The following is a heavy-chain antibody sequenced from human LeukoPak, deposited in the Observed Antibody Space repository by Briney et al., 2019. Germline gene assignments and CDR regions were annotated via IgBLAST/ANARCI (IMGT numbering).Heavy chain of an antibody. CDR2: INHSGST. Sequence: SETLSLTCAVYGGSFSGYYWSWIRQPPGKGLEWIGEINHSGSTNYNPSLKSRVTISVDTSKNQFSLKLSSVTAADTAVYYCAGIPRLRYFDWLRDYWGQGTLVTVSS. V-gene: IGHV4-34*01. CDR1: GGSFSGYY. J-gene: IGHJ4*02. CDR3: AGIPRLRYFDWLRDY. D-gene: IGHD3-9*01.